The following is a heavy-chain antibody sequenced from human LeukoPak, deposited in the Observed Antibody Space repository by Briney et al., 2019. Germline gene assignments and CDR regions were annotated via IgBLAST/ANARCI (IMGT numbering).Heavy chain of an antibody. CDR3: AKDGPYCSSTSCSTPGGFDP. Sequence: GGSLRLSCAASGFTFSSYAMHWVRQAPGKGLEWVAVISYDGSNKYYADSVKGRFTISRDNSKNTLYLQMNSLRAEDTAVYYCAKDGPYCSSTSCSTPGGFDPWGQGTLVTVSS. CDR2: ISYDGSNK. D-gene: IGHD2-2*01. CDR1: GFTFSSYA. J-gene: IGHJ5*02. V-gene: IGHV3-30-3*01.